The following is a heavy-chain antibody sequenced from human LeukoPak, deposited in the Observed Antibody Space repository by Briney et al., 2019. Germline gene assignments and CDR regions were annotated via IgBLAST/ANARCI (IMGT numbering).Heavy chain of an antibody. J-gene: IGHJ4*02. Sequence: GGSLRLSCAASGFTFSSYEMNWVRQAPGKGLEWVSYISSSGSTIYYADSVKGRFPISRDNAKNSLYLQMNSLRAEDTAVYYCARELQYYYDSSGYHDYWGQGTLVTVSS. V-gene: IGHV3-48*03. CDR1: GFTFSSYE. D-gene: IGHD3-22*01. CDR3: ARELQYYYDSSGYHDY. CDR2: ISSSGSTI.